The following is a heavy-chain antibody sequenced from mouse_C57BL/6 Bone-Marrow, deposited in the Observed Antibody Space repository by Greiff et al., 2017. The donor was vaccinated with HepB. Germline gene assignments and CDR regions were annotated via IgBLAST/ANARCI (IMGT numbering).Heavy chain of an antibody. V-gene: IGHV1-50*01. J-gene: IGHJ4*01. CDR2: IDPSDSYT. CDR3: ARRLFYAMDY. D-gene: IGHD6-1*01. CDR1: GYTFTSYW. Sequence: QVQLQQPGAELVKPGASVKLSCKASGYTFTSYWMQWVKQRPGQGLEWIGEIDPSDSYTNYNQKFKGKATLTVDTSSSPAYMQLSSLTSEDSAVYYCARRLFYAMDYWGQGTSGTVSS.